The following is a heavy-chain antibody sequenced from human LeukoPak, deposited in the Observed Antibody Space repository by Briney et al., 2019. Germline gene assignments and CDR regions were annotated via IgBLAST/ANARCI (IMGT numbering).Heavy chain of an antibody. Sequence: PSETLSLTCTVSGGSISSGGYYWSWIRQHPGKGLEWIGYIYYSGSTYYNPSLKSRVTISVDTSKNQFSLKLSSVTAADTAVYYCARFIRRGAYGDYGYYFDYWGQGTLVTVSS. CDR1: GGSISSGGYY. V-gene: IGHV4-31*03. CDR3: ARFIRRGAYGDYGYYFDY. D-gene: IGHD4-17*01. CDR2: IYYSGST. J-gene: IGHJ4*02.